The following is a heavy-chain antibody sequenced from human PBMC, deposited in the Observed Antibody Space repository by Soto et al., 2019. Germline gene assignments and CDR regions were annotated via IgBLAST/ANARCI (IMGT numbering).Heavy chain of an antibody. V-gene: IGHV1-18*01. CDR1: GYNFLNYG. CDR3: VRVGSTDHDRADLN. J-gene: IGHJ4*01. D-gene: IGHD3-10*01. Sequence: QVQLVQSGGEVKKPGASVKVSCKTSGYNFLNYGISWVRQTPGPGLEWMGWISGENGRTYYAQKFRDRVTLTTVTSASTAYMELRSLTSDDTAVYYCVRVGSTDHDRADLNWGQGTLVTVS. CDR2: ISGENGRT.